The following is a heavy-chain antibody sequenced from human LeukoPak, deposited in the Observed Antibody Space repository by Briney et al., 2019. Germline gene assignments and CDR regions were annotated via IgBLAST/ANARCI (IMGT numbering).Heavy chain of an antibody. V-gene: IGHV1-2*02. CDR1: GYTFTGYY. Sequence: GASVKVSCKASGYTFTGYYIHWVRRAPGQGLEWMGWINPNSGGTNYAQKFPGRVTMTRDTSISTAYMELSRLRSDDTAVYYCATRRAPGYCSSTSCYHHAFDIWGQGTMVTVSS. CDR3: ATRRAPGYCSSTSCYHHAFDI. CDR2: INPNSGGT. J-gene: IGHJ3*02. D-gene: IGHD2-2*01.